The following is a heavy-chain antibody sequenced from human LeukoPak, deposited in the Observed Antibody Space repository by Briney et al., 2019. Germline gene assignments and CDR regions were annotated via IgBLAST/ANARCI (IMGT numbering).Heavy chain of an antibody. CDR1: GFTFSSYS. J-gene: IGHJ4*02. V-gene: IGHV3-48*02. D-gene: IGHD4-17*01. Sequence: PGGSLRLSCAACGFTFSSYSMNWVRQAPGKGLEWVSYISSSSTIYYADSVKGRFTISRDNAKNSLYLQMNSLRDEDTAVYYCARDDDYGDENYWGQGTLVTVSS. CDR3: ARDDDYGDENY. CDR2: ISSSSTI.